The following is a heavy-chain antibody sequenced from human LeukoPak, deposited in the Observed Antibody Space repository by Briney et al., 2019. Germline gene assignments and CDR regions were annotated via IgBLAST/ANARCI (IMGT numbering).Heavy chain of an antibody. CDR3: AKDMERGYTYGSQGAFDF. V-gene: IGHV3-43D*03. J-gene: IGHJ4*02. D-gene: IGHD5-18*01. Sequence: GGSLRLSCAASGFTFDDYAMHWVRQTPGKGLEWVSLISWDGGSTYYADSVKGRFTISRDNSKDSLYLQMNSLRPEDTALYYCAKDMERGYTYGSQGAFDFWGQGTLVTVSS. CDR1: GFTFDDYA. CDR2: ISWDGGST.